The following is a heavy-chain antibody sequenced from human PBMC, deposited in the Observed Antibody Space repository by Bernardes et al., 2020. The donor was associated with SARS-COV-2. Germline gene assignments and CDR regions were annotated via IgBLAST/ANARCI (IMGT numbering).Heavy chain of an antibody. D-gene: IGHD6-19*01. CDR1: CGSCMSDNR. J-gene: IGHJ4*02. V-gene: IGHV4-4*01. Sequence: ENLSLTFAALCGSCMSDNRWSWVRQTPGQGLEWIGEIHYSGTTKYNPSFQNRVTISVDTSKNQWSLRMTSMSAADTAVYFCASQGGWYIDSWGQGTLVTVSS. CDR3: ASQGGWYIDS. CDR2: IHYSGTT.